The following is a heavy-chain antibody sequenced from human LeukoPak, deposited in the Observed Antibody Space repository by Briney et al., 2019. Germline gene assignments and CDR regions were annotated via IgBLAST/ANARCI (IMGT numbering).Heavy chain of an antibody. V-gene: IGHV4-34*01. CDR1: LWSFTGYY. Sequence: PSETLSLTCAVYLWSFTGYYCASSRQPPGKGLEWIGEINHSGSTNYNPSLKSRVTISVDTSKNQYSLKLSSVTAADTAVYYCARVNYGSGSYYIYRHNWFHPRVQGTLVTVSS. J-gene: IGHJ5*02. D-gene: IGHD3-10*01. CDR3: ARVNYGSGSYYIYRHNWFHP. CDR2: INHSGST.